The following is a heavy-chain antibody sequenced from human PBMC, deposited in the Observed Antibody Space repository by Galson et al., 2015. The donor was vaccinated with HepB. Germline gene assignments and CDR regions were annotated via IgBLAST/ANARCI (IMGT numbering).Heavy chain of an antibody. V-gene: IGHV2-70*11. J-gene: IGHJ2*01. Sequence: PALVKPTQTLTLTCTFSGFSLSTSGMCVSWIRQPPGKALEWLARIDWDDDKYYSTSLKTRLTISKDTSKNQVVLTMTNMDPVDTATYYCARINGLAVAGTGVFDLWGRGTLVTVSS. CDR1: GFSLSTSGMC. CDR3: ARINGLAVAGTGVFDL. CDR2: IDWDDDK. D-gene: IGHD6-19*01.